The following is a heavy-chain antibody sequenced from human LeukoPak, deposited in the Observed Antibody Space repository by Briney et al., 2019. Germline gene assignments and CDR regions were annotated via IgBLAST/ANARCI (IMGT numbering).Heavy chain of an antibody. D-gene: IGHD6-19*01. J-gene: IGHJ4*02. Sequence: ASVKVSCTASGGTFSSYAISWVRQAPGQGFEWMGRIIPILGIANYAQKFQGRVTITADTSTSTAYMELRSLRSDDTAVYYCARDRRGFSSGWSLDYWGQGTLVTVSS. V-gene: IGHV1-69*04. CDR3: ARDRRGFSSGWSLDY. CDR1: GGTFSSYA. CDR2: IIPILGIA.